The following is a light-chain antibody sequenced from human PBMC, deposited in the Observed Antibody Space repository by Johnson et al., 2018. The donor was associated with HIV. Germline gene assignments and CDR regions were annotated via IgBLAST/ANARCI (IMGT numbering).Light chain of an antibody. CDR2: ENN. J-gene: IGLJ1*01. V-gene: IGLV1-51*02. Sequence: QSVLTQPPSVSAAPGQKVTISCSGSSSNIGNNDVSWYQQLPGTAPKLLIYENNKRPSGIPDRFSGSKSGTSATLGITGLQTGDEADYYCGTWHSALSGGGVFGTGTRVTVL. CDR3: GTWHSALSGGGV. CDR1: SSNIGNND.